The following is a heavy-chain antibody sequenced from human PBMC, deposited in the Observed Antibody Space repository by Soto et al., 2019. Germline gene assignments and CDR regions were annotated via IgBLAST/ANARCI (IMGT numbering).Heavy chain of an antibody. CDR3: ARGHISSTKNWLDP. J-gene: IGHJ5*02. V-gene: IGHV1-8*01. Sequence: QVQLVQSGAEVKKPGASVKVSCKGSGYTFTSYHINRVRQAAGQGLEWMGWMNPNRGNTGYAQTLQGRVTMTWDTSISTAYMELSSLRFEDTAMYYCARGHISSTKNWLDPWGQGTLVTVSS. CDR2: MNPNRGNT. CDR1: GYTFTSYH. D-gene: IGHD6-6*01.